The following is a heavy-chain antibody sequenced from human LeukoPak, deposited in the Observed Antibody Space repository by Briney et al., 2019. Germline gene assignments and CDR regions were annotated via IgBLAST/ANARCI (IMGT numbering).Heavy chain of an antibody. CDR3: ARDSGYSSGWYYFDY. J-gene: IGHJ4*02. Sequence: GGSLRLSCAASGFTFSSYSMNWVRQAPGEGLEWVSSISSSSSYIYYADSVKGRFTISRDNAKNSLYLQMNSLRAEDTAVYYCARDSGYSSGWYYFDYWGQGTLVTVSS. CDR2: ISSSSSYI. CDR1: GFTFSSYS. V-gene: IGHV3-21*01. D-gene: IGHD6-19*01.